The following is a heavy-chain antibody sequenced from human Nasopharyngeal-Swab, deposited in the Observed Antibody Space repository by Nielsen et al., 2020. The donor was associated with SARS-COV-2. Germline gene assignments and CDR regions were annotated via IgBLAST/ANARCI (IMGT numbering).Heavy chain of an antibody. V-gene: IGHV3-74*01. CDR1: GFTFSNYW. J-gene: IGHJ5*02. CDR3: IRERQWFGDSS. CDR2: ISGDGSDI. D-gene: IGHD3-10*01. Sequence: GESLKISYAASGFTFSNYWLHWVRQAPGKGLVWVSRISGDGSDISYADSVKGRFTISRDNAKNTVYLQMNSLRAEDTAVYYCIRERQWFGDSSWGQGTLVTVSS.